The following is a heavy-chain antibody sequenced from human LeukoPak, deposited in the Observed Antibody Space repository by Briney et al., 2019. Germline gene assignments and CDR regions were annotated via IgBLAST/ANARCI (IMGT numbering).Heavy chain of an antibody. D-gene: IGHD1-26*01. Sequence: SETLSLTCTVSGGSISSSIYYWGWIRQPPGKGLEWIGSVFYSGSTYYNPSRKSRVTISVDTSKNQFSLKLSSVTAADTAVYYCATWARELLPDAFDIWGQGTMVTVSS. V-gene: IGHV4-39*07. CDR2: VFYSGST. CDR3: ATWARELLPDAFDI. J-gene: IGHJ3*02. CDR1: GGSISSSIYY.